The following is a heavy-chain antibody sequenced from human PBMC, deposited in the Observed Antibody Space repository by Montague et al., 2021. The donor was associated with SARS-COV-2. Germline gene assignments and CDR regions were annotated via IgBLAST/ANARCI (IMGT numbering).Heavy chain of an antibody. Sequence: SETLSLTCAVSGGSISSSNWWSWVRQPPGKGLEWIGDIHHRGSTNYNPPLKSRVTTVEDNTKNQFSTKLSSVAAADTAVYYLTRVRSGYESGFDPWGQGTLVTVSS. J-gene: IGHJ5*02. CDR2: IHHRGST. V-gene: IGHV4-4*02. CDR3: TRVRSGYESGFDP. CDR1: GGSISSSNW. D-gene: IGHD5-12*01.